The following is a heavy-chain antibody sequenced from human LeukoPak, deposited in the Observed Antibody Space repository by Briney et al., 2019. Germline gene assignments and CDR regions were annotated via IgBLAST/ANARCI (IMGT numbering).Heavy chain of an antibody. V-gene: IGHV3-30*04. Sequence: PGGSLRLSCAASGFTFSTYAMHWVRQAPGKGLEWVTAISYDGSDNYDSDSVKGRFSISRDNSKNTLYLQMNSLRAEDTAVYYCARGGFHDRGGFFDRWGQGTLVAVSS. CDR3: ARGGFHDRGGFFDR. CDR2: ISYDGSDN. D-gene: IGHD3-22*01. CDR1: GFTFSTYA. J-gene: IGHJ5*02.